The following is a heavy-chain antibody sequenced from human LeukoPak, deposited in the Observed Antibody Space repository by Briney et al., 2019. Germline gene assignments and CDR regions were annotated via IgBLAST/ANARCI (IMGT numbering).Heavy chain of an antibody. V-gene: IGHV1-2*02. CDR3: AITMIVVVITEEDAFDI. D-gene: IGHD3-22*01. J-gene: IGHJ3*02. Sequence: GASVKVSCKASGYTFTGYYMHWVRQAPGQGLEWMGWINPNSGGTNYAQKFQGRVTMTRDTSIGTAYMELSRLRSDDTAVYYCAITMIVVVITEEDAFDIWGQGTMVTVSS. CDR2: INPNSGGT. CDR1: GYTFTGYY.